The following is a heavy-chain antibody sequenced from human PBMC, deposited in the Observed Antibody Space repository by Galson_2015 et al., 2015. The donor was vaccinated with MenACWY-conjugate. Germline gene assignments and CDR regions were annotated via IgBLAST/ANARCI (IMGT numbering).Heavy chain of an antibody. J-gene: IGHJ6*02. D-gene: IGHD4-23*01. V-gene: IGHV3-23*01. CDR2: ISGSGGST. Sequence: SLRLSCAASGFTFSSYAMSWVRQAPGKGLEWVSAISGSGGSTYYADSVKGRFTISRDNSKNTLYLQMNSLRAEDTAVHYCAKLLGVVTRNYYYYYGMDVWGQGTTVTVSS. CDR1: GFTFSSYA. CDR3: AKLLGVVTRNYYYYYGMDV.